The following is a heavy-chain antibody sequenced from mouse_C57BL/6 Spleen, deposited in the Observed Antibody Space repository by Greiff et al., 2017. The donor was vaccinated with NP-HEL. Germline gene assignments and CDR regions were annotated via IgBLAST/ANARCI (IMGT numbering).Heavy chain of an antibody. CDR1: GYTFTSYW. V-gene: IGHV1-55*01. J-gene: IGHJ2*01. CDR2: IYPGSGST. Sequence: QVQLQQPGAELVKPGASVKMSCKASGYTFTSYWITWVKQRPGQGLEWIGDIYPGSGSTNYNEKFKSTATLTVDTSSSTAYMQLSSLTSEDSAVYDCARERSSSSYFDYWGQGTTLTVSS. CDR3: ARERSSSSYFDY. D-gene: IGHD1-1*01.